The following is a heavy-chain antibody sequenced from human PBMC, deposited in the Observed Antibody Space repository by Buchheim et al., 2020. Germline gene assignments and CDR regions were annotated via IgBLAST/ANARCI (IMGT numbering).Heavy chain of an antibody. J-gene: IGHJ2*01. V-gene: IGHV1-18*01. CDR2: ISTYNGNT. CDR1: SYTFTNYG. D-gene: IGHD2-15*01. Sequence: QAQLVQSGAEVKKPGASVKVSCKASSYTFTNYGISWVRQAPGQGLEWVGWISTYNGNTDYAQKLQGRVTMTTDTSTRTGYMELRSLRSDDTAVYYCARDQLVVAPGWYFDLWGRGTL. CDR3: ARDQLVVAPGWYFDL.